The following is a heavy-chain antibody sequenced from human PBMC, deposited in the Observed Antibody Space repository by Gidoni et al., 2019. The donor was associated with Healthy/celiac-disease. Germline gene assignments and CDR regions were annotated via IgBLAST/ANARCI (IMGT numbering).Heavy chain of an antibody. CDR1: GYSFTSYW. CDR2: IYPGDSDT. V-gene: IGHV5-51*01. J-gene: IGHJ4*02. D-gene: IGHD6-13*01. CDR3: ARHTAAGTPGIDY. Sequence: EVQLVQSGAEVKKPGEYMKISCKGSGYSFTSYWIGWVLQMPGKGLEWMGIIYPGDSDTRYSPSFQGQVTISADKSISTAYLQWSSLKASDTAMYYCARHTAAGTPGIDYWGQGTLVTVSS.